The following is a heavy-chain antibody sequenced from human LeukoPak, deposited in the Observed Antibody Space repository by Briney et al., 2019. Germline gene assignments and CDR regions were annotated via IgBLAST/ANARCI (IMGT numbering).Heavy chain of an antibody. CDR2: INPSGGST. CDR1: GYTFTSYY. Sequence: GASVKVSCKASGYTFTSYYMHWVRQAPGQGLEWMGIINPSGGSTSYAQKFQGRVTMTRDTSTSTVYMELSSLRSEDTAVYYCARDAYGGNSEGIFGFDYWGQGTLVTVSS. V-gene: IGHV1-46*01. J-gene: IGHJ4*02. D-gene: IGHD4-23*01. CDR3: ARDAYGGNSEGIFGFDY.